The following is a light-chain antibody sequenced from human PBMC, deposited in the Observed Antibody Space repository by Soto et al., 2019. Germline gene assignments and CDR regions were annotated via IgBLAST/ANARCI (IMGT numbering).Light chain of an antibody. V-gene: IGKV1D-16*01. Sequence: DIQLTQSPSSLSASVGDRVTITCRASQGISTFLAWYQQKPGKAPKSLIKTASTLQSRVPSRFRGSESETDFTLTISSLQPEGFTTYYCQQYSSYPRTVGQGPRLE. J-gene: IGKJ5*01. CDR3: QQYSSYPRT. CDR2: TAS. CDR1: QGISTF.